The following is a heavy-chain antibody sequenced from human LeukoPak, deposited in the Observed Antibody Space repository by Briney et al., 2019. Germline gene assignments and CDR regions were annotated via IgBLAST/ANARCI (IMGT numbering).Heavy chain of an antibody. D-gene: IGHD2-2*01. CDR1: GNTLSEVA. J-gene: IGHJ1*01. CDR3: TTAGLDYVIEPGTTKSAEFFQN. V-gene: IGHV1-24*01. Sequence: ASVKVSCKVSGNTLSEVAIHWVRQAPGKGLEWMGGFDPEDGETIYAQHFQGRVTMTEDTSTDTAYMELSSLRTEDTAVYYCTTAGLDYVIEPGTTKSAEFFQNWGQGTLLIVSS. CDR2: FDPEDGET.